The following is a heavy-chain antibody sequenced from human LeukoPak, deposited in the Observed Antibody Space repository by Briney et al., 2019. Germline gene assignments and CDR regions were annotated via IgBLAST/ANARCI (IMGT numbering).Heavy chain of an antibody. CDR1: GGTFSSYA. CDR3: ARVGGEKRMVRGVIITLGWFDP. V-gene: IGHV1-69*13. CDR2: IIPIFGTA. Sequence: ASVKVSCKDSGGTFSSYAISWVRQAPGQGLEWMGGIIPIFGTANYAQKFQGRVTITADESTSTAYMELSSLRSEDTAVYYCARVGGEKRMVRGVIITLGWFDPWGQGTLVTVSS. D-gene: IGHD3-10*01. J-gene: IGHJ5*02.